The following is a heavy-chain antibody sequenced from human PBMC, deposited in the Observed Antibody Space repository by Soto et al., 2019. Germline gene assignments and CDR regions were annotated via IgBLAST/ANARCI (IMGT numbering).Heavy chain of an antibody. J-gene: IGHJ4*02. CDR2: IYYSGST. D-gene: IGHD3-10*01. CDR1: GGSISSYY. CDR3: ARLLWFGELLTYFDY. V-gene: IGHV4-59*08. Sequence: QVQLQESGPGLVKPSETLSLTCTVSGGSISSYYWSWIRQPPGKGLEWIGYIYYSGSTNYNPSLKSRVTISVDTSKNPFALKLSSVTAADTAVYYCARLLWFGELLTYFDYWGQGTLVTVSS.